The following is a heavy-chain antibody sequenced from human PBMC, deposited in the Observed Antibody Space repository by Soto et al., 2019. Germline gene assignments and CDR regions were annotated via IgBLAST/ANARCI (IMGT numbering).Heavy chain of an antibody. J-gene: IGHJ4*02. CDR2: IYDSGSS. Sequence: SETLSLTCTVSGASISSGDYFWSWICQSPGKGLQWIGYIYDSGSSYYNPSLKSRVTMSVDTSKNQFSLKLSSVTAADTAVYYCAREKGYISGPKNFDYWGQGTLVTV. CDR3: AREKGYISGPKNFDY. D-gene: IGHD5-12*01. CDR1: GASISSGDYF. V-gene: IGHV4-30-4*01.